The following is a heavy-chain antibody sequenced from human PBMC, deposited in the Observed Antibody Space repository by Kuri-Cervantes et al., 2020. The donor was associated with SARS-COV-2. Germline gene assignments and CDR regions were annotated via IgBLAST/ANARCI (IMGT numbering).Heavy chain of an antibody. Sequence: GGSLRLSCAASGFTFSSYAMHWVRQAPGKGLEWVAVISYDGSNKYYADSVKGRFTISRDNSKNTLYLQMNSLRAEDTAVYYCARDRRELLYYYYGMDVWGQGTTVTVSS. CDR3: ARDRRELLYYYYGMDV. D-gene: IGHD1-26*01. J-gene: IGHJ6*02. CDR1: GFTFSSYA. CDR2: ISYDGSNK. V-gene: IGHV3-30-3*01.